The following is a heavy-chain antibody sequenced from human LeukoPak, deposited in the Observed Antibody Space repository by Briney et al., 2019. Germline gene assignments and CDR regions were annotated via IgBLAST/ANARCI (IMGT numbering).Heavy chain of an antibody. Sequence: PGGSLRLSCAASGFAFRSYAMSWVRQAPGKGLEWVSSIISSGDVTYYADSVKGRFTISRDNSKNTLYLQMNSLRAEDTAVYYCAVEDFDYWGQGTLVTVSS. CDR2: IISSGDVT. CDR1: GFAFRSYA. J-gene: IGHJ4*02. CDR3: AVEDFDY. V-gene: IGHV3-23*01.